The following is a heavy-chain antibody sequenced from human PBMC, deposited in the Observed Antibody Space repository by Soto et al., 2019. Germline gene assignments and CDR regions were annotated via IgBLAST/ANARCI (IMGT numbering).Heavy chain of an antibody. Sequence: SETLSLTCTVSGGSISSYYWSWIRQPPGKGLEWIGYIYYSGSTNYNPSLKSRVTISVDTSKNQFSLKLSSVTAADTAVYYCARQRGLHPNWYFDLWGRGTLVTVSS. CDR1: GGSISSYY. CDR3: ARQRGLHPNWYFDL. CDR2: IYYSGST. J-gene: IGHJ2*01. V-gene: IGHV4-59*08. D-gene: IGHD3-10*01.